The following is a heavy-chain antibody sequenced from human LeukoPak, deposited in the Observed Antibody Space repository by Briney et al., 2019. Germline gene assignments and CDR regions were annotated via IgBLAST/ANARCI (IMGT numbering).Heavy chain of an antibody. CDR1: GFTFSSYG. V-gene: IGHV3-30*18. J-gene: IGHJ4*02. D-gene: IGHD6-19*01. CDR3: AKSPIRSGLYYFDY. Sequence: GGSLRLSSAASGFTFSSYGMHWVRQAPGKGLEWVAVISYDGSNKYYADSVKGRFTISRDNSKNTLYLQMSSLRAEDTAVYYCAKSPIRSGLYYFDYWGQGTLVTVSS. CDR2: ISYDGSNK.